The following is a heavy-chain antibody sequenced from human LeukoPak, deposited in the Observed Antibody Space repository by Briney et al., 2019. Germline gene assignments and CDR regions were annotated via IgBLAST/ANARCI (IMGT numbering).Heavy chain of an antibody. CDR2: ISSSGSTI. J-gene: IGHJ6*04. V-gene: IGHV3-48*03. D-gene: IGHD3-10*02. Sequence: GGSLRLSWAASGFTFSSYEMNWVRQASGKGLEWDSYISSSGSTIYYAVSVKGRFTISRDNAKNSLYLQMNSLRAEDTAVYYCAELGITMIGGVWGKGTTVTISS. CDR3: AELGITMIGGV. CDR1: GFTFSSYE.